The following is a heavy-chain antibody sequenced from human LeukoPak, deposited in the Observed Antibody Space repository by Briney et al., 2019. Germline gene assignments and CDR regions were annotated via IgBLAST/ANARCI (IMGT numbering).Heavy chain of an antibody. D-gene: IGHD1-14*01. J-gene: IGHJ4*02. V-gene: IGHV3-74*01. CDR3: VRKFATGD. CDR1: GFTFSSHL. Sequence: GGSLRLACAASGFTFSSHLIHWVRQAQGTGLVWVSGVKSAGTATNYADSVKGRFTISRDNAKNTLYLQMTSLRVEDTAVYYCVRKFATGDWGQGTLVTVSS. CDR2: VKSAGTAT.